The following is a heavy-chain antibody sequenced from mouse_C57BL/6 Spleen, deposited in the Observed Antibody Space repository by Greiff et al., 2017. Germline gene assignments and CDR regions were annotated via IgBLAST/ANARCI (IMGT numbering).Heavy chain of an antibody. CDR2: ISDGGSYT. V-gene: IGHV5-4*01. D-gene: IGHD2-4*01. CDR1: GFTFSSYA. J-gene: IGHJ3*01. Sequence: EVQLVESGGGLVKPGGSLKLSCAASGFTFSSYAMSWVRQTPEKRLEWVATISDGGSYTYYPDNVKGRFTISRDKAKNNLYLQMSHLKSEDTAMYYCARVYYDYDGAYWGQGTLVTVSA. CDR3: ARVYYDYDGAY.